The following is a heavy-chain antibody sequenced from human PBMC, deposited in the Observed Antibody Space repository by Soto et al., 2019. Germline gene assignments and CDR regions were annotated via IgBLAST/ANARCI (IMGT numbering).Heavy chain of an antibody. D-gene: IGHD1-26*01. V-gene: IGHV3-30*18. J-gene: IGHJ4*02. CDR2: ISYDESNK. CDR3: ANSIVGTTVY. Sequence: QVQLVESGGGVVQPGRSLRLSCAASGFPFSSYGMHWVRQAPGKGLEWVAVISYDESNKYYADSVKGRFTISRDNSKNTLYLQMNSLRAEDTAVYYCANSIVGTTVYWGQGTLVTVSS. CDR1: GFPFSSYG.